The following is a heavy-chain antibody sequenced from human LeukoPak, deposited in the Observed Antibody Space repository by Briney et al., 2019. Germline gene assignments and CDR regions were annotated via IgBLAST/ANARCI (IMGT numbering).Heavy chain of an antibody. CDR2: IYYSGST. J-gene: IGHJ4*02. Sequence: SETLSLTCTVSGGSISSYYWSWIRQPPGKGLEWIGYIYYSGSTNYNPSLKSRVTMSVDTSKNQFSLKLSSVTAADTAVYYCARVNPSDYYYDSSGYYLFDYWGQGTLVTVSS. CDR3: ARVNPSDYYYDSSGYYLFDY. V-gene: IGHV4-59*12. CDR1: GGSISSYY. D-gene: IGHD3-22*01.